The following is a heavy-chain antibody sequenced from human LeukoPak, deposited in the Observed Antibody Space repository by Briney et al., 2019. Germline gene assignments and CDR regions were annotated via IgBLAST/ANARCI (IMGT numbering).Heavy chain of an antibody. J-gene: IGHJ4*02. CDR2: ISAYNGNT. V-gene: IGHV1-18*01. CDR1: GYTFTSYG. CDR3: ARERPSYDSSGLTLFDY. D-gene: IGHD3-22*01. Sequence: ASVKVSCKASGYTFTSYGISWVRQAPGQGLEWMGWISAYNGNTSYAQKLQGRVTMTTDTSTSTAYMELRSLRSDDTAVYYCARERPSYDSSGLTLFDYWGQGTLVTVSS.